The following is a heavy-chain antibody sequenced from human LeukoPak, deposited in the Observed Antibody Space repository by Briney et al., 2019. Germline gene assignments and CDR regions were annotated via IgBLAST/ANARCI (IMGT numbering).Heavy chain of an antibody. J-gene: IGHJ4*02. CDR3: ARAYCSTSSCSPGRF. D-gene: IGHD2-2*01. CDR1: GYTFTGYY. V-gene: IGHV1-2*02. Sequence: ASVKVSCKASGYTFTGYYMHWVRQAPGQELEWMGWINPNSGDTNYAQKFQGRVTMTRDTSISTAYMELSRLTSDDTAAYYCARAYCSTSSCSPGRFWGQGTLVTVSS. CDR2: INPNSGDT.